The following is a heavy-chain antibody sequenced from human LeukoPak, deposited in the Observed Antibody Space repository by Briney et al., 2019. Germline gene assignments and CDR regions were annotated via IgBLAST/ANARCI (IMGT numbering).Heavy chain of an antibody. CDR2: SIPIFGTA. CDR3: ARASSFGYGSGSYYPY. CDR1: GGTFSSYA. Sequence: ASVKVSCKASGGTFSSYAISWVRQAPGQGLEWMGGSIPIFGTANYAQKFQGRVTITADESTSTAYMELSSLRSEDTAVYYCARASSFGYGSGSYYPYWGQGTLVTVSS. D-gene: IGHD3-10*01. V-gene: IGHV1-69*13. J-gene: IGHJ4*02.